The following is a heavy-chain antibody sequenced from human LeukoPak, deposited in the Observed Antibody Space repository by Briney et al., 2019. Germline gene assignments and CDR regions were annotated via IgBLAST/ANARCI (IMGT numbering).Heavy chain of an antibody. CDR3: ARGLTTRITMVRGVTPGGDY. J-gene: IGHJ4*02. V-gene: IGHV3-33*08. D-gene: IGHD3-10*01. CDR1: GFTFSNAG. CDR2: IRDDGSNK. Sequence: GGSLRLSCAASGFTFSNAGMSWVRQAPGKGLEWVAVIRDDGSNKYYADSVKGRFTISRDNSKNTLYLQMNSLRAEDTAVYYSARGLTTRITMVRGVTPGGDYWGQGTLVTVSS.